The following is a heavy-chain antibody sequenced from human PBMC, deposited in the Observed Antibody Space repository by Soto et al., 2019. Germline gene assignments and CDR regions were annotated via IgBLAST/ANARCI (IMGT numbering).Heavy chain of an antibody. CDR3: TRGHYSSPL. CDR2: VEEKGIIK. V-gene: IGHV3-7*01. Sequence: VESGGGLVQPGGSRSPSCAFTEMNISSCWMNWVRKAPGKGLEWVAKVEEKGIIKHYVESVKDRFTIFRDDARNSLYLQMNSLRVEDTAVYYCTRGHYSSPLGGQGTLVTVSS. J-gene: IGHJ4*02. D-gene: IGHD3-22*01. CDR1: EMNISSCW.